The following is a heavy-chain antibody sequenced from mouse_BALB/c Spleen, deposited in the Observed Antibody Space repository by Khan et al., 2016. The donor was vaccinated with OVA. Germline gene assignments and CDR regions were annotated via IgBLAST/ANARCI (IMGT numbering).Heavy chain of an antibody. CDR1: GFSLTGYG. J-gene: IGHJ4*01. Sequence: VQLQESGPGLVAPSQSLSITCTVSGFSLTGYGVNWVRQPPGKGLEWLGMIWGDGSTDYNSDLKSRLSISKDNSKSQVFIKMNSLQTDDTARYYCARELGHYAMNYWGQGTSVTVSS. D-gene: IGHD4-1*01. V-gene: IGHV2-6-7*01. CDR3: ARELGHYAMNY. CDR2: IWGDGST.